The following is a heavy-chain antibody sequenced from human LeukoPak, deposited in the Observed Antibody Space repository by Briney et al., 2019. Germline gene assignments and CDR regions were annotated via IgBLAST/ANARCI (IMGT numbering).Heavy chain of an antibody. CDR3: ATGIWSGFGESSDY. V-gene: IGHV1-24*01. Sequence: ASVTVSCKVSGYTLTELSMHWVRQAPGKGLEWMGGFDPEDGETIYAQKFQGRVTMTEDTSTDTAYMELSSLRSEDTAVYYCATGIWSGFGESSDYWGQGTLVTVSS. D-gene: IGHD3-10*01. CDR2: FDPEDGET. CDR1: GYTLTELS. J-gene: IGHJ4*02.